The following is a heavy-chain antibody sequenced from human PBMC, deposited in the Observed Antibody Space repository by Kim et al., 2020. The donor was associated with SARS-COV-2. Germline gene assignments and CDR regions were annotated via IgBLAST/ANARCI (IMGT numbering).Heavy chain of an antibody. CDR2: VYHSGST. Sequence: SETLSLTCTVSGGSISSSFNYWGWIRQPPGKGLEWIGSVYHSGSTYDSPSLKSRVTVSVDTSKNEFSLKVTSVTAADTAEYFCARLPHASSGYVDSWGQGILVTVPS. D-gene: IGHD3-22*01. V-gene: IGHV4-39*01. CDR1: GGSISSSFNY. CDR3: ARLPHASSGYVDS. J-gene: IGHJ4*02.